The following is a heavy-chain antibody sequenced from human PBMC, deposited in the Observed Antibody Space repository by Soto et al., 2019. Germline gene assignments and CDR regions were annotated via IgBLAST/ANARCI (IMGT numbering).Heavy chain of an antibody. V-gene: IGHV4-59*08. J-gene: IGHJ4*02. CDR2: IYYAGTT. Sequence: QVQLQESGPGLVKPSETLLLTCTVSGGSINNYYWSWIRQPPGKGLEFIGYIYYAGTTTYNPSLKGRVTISVDTSTNQFSLKLSSVTAADTAVYYCARLGGYYQALDSWGQGTLLTVSS. CDR3: ARLGGYYQALDS. D-gene: IGHD3-22*01. CDR1: GGSINNYY.